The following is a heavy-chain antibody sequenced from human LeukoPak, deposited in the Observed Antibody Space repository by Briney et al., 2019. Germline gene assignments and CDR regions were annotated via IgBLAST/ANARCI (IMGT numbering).Heavy chain of an antibody. J-gene: IGHJ4*02. CDR1: GFSFSDYA. Sequence: GGSLRLSCTSSGFSFSDYAMNWVRQPPGKGLEWVSCIRGNSGMRFYSDSVRGRFTISRDNSKNTVYLQMDSLRVDDTAVYFCAKDQEDRGYPSSVDFWGQGTLVTVSS. CDR3: AKDQEDRGYPSSVDF. CDR2: IRGNSGMR. D-gene: IGHD2-15*01. V-gene: IGHV3-23*01.